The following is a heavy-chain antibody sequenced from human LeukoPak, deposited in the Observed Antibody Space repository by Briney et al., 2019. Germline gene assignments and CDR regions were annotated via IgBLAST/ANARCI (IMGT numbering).Heavy chain of an antibody. V-gene: IGHV4-4*07. CDR3: ARDAGMVVAASRFRWFDP. Sequence: SETLSLTSTVSGGSISNYYWSWIRQPAGKGLEWIGRIYTSGSTNYNPSLKSRVTISVDKSKNQFSLKLSSVTAADTAVYYCARDAGMVVAASRFRWFDPWGQGTLVTVSS. J-gene: IGHJ5*02. CDR2: IYTSGST. D-gene: IGHD2-15*01. CDR1: GGSISNYY.